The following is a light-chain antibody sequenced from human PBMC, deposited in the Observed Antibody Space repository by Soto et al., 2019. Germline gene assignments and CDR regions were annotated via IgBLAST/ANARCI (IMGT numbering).Light chain of an antibody. V-gene: IGKV1-5*03. CDR1: QSISSW. CDR2: KAS. CDR3: QQYNIYSQT. J-gene: IGKJ2*01. Sequence: DIPMTQSPSTLSASVGDRVTITCRASQSISSWLAWYQQKPGKAPKLLIYKASSLESGVPSRSSGSGSGTEFTLTISSLQPDDFATYYCQQYNIYSQTCGLGTKLEIK.